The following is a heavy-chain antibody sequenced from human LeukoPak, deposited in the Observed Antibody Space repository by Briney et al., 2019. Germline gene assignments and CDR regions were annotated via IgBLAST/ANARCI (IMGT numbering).Heavy chain of an antibody. Sequence: SETLSLTCTVSGYSISSGYYWGWIRQPPGKGLEWIGSIYHSGSTYYNPSLKSRVTISVDTSKNQFSLKLSSVTAADTAVYYRARLIYGGNPNDAFDIWGQGTMVTVSS. V-gene: IGHV4-38-2*02. CDR1: GYSISSGYY. J-gene: IGHJ3*02. CDR3: ARLIYGGNPNDAFDI. D-gene: IGHD4-23*01. CDR2: IYHSGST.